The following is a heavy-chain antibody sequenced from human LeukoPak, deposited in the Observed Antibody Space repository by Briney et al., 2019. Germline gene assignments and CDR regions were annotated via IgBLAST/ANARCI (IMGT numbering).Heavy chain of an antibody. V-gene: IGHV1-46*01. CDR3: ARGRVYYDILTGYQPPVAFDI. CDR2: INPSGGST. Sequence: ASVKVSCKASGYTFTSYYMHWVRQAPGQGLEWMGIINPSGGSTSYAQKFQGRVTMTGDMSTSTVYMELSSLRSEDTAVYYCARGRVYYDILTGYQPPVAFDIWGQGTMVTVSS. D-gene: IGHD3-9*01. CDR1: GYTFTSYY. J-gene: IGHJ3*02.